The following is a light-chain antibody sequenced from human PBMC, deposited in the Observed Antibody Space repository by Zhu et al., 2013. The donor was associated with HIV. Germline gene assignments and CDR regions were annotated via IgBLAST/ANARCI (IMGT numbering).Light chain of an antibody. CDR1: QSVSSN. Sequence: DIVLTQSPGTLSLSPGERATLSCRASQSVSSNYLAWYQQKPGQAPRLLIYGASTRATGVPARFSGSGSGTEFTLTISSLQSEDSAVYFCQQYDNWPPYTFGQGTKLEIK. J-gene: IGKJ2*01. CDR2: GAS. CDR3: QQYDNWPPYT. V-gene: IGKV3-15*01.